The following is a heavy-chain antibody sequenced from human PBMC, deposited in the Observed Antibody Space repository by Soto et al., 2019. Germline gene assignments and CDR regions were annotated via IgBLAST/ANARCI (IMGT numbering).Heavy chain of an antibody. V-gene: IGHV4-59*01. CDR1: GGSIGGDS. D-gene: IGHD2-8*01. Sequence: LSLTCTVSGGSIGGDSWSWIRQSPGKGLDFIGYIYHSGSTNYNPSLKSRVTISMDTSKNQFSLRLSSVTAADTAVYYCARAGIVQVSYAMDVWGQGTTVTVSS. CDR2: IYHSGST. J-gene: IGHJ6*02. CDR3: ARAGIVQVSYAMDV.